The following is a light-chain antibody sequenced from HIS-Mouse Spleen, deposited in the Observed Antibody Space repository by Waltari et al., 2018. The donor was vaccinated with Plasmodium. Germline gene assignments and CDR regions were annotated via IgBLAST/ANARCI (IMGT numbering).Light chain of an antibody. CDR2: GAS. CDR3: QQYGSSPYT. Sequence: EIVSTQSPATLSLSPGERAPLSCRARQSVSSSYLAGYQQKPGQAPRLLIYGASSRATGIPDRFSGSGSGTDFTLTISRLEPEDFAVYYCQQYGSSPYTFGQGTKLEIK. V-gene: IGKV3-20*01. J-gene: IGKJ2*01. CDR1: QSVSSSY.